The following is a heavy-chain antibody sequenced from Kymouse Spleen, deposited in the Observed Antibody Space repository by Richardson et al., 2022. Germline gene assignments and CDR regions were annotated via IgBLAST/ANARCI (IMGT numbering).Heavy chain of an antibody. V-gene: IGHV3-33*01. D-gene: IGHD6-6*01. J-gene: IGHJ6*02. CDR2: IWYDGSNK. Sequence: QVQLVESGGGVVQPGRSLRLSCAASGFTFSSYGMHWVRQAPGKGLEWVAVIWYDGSNKYYADSVKGRFTISRDNSKNTLYLQMNSLRAEDTAVYYCALIAARRDYYYGMDVWGQGTTVTVSS. CDR1: GFTFSSYG. CDR3: ALIAARRDYYYGMDV.